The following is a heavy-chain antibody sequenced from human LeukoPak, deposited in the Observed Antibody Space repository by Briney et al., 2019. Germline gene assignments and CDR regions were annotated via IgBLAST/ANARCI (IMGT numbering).Heavy chain of an antibody. J-gene: IGHJ5*02. Sequence: SETLSLTCTVSGGSISRSSYYWGWIRQPPGMGLEWVGSIYYTGSTYYNPSLKSRVTISVDTSKNQFSLKLSSVTAADTAVYYCARHAVLSYDYVWGSYRPAWFDPWGQGTLVTVSS. V-gene: IGHV4-39*01. CDR2: IYYTGST. CDR1: GGSISRSSYY. CDR3: ARHAVLSYDYVWGSYRPAWFDP. D-gene: IGHD3-16*02.